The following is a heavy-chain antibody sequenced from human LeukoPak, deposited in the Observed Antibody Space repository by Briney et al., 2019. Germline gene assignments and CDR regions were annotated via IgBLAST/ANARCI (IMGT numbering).Heavy chain of an antibody. D-gene: IGHD2-15*01. CDR1: GASISSAGHY. Sequence: SQTLSLTCTVSGASISSAGHYWCWIRHLPGQGLEWIGYINHSGSTSYNPSLKSRLTISVDTSKNLFSLKLTSVTVADTAVYFCARDCGAGTCSIGIFDFWGQGALVSVSS. CDR2: INHSGST. J-gene: IGHJ4*02. V-gene: IGHV4-31*03. CDR3: ARDCGAGTCSIGIFDF.